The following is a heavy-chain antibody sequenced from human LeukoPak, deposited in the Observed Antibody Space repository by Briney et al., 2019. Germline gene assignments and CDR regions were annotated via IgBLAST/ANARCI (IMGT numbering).Heavy chain of an antibody. CDR3: ARSPSYYGSAHYFDY. CDR1: EFTVSSNY. J-gene: IGHJ4*02. Sequence: SGGSLRLFCAASEFTVSSNYMSWVRQAPGKGLEWVSVIYSDGSTYYADSVKGRFTISRDNSKNTLYLQMNSLGAEDTAVYYCARSPSYYGSAHYFDYWGQGTLVTVSS. CDR2: IYSDGST. V-gene: IGHV3-53*01. D-gene: IGHD3-10*01.